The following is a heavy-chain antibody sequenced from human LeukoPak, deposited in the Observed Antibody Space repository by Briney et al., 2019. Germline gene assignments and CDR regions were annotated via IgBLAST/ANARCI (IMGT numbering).Heavy chain of an antibody. V-gene: IGHV3-33*01. CDR2: IWYDGSNK. J-gene: IGHJ6*02. D-gene: IGHD6-19*01. Sequence: PGRSLRLSCAASGFTFSSYGMHWVRQAPGKGLEWVAVIWYDGSNKYYADSVKGRFTISRDNSKNTLYLQMNSLRAEDTAVYYCARDVGSGYYYGMDVWGQGTTVTVSS. CDR1: GFTFSSYG. CDR3: ARDVGSGYYYGMDV.